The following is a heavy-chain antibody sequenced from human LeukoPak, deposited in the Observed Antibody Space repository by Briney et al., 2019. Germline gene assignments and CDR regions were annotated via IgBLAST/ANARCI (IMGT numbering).Heavy chain of an antibody. J-gene: IGHJ4*02. V-gene: IGHV4-34*01. Sequence: PSETLSLTCAVYDGSFSGYYWSWIRQPPGKGLEWIGEINHSGSTNYNPSLKSRVTISVDTSKNQFSLKLSSATAADTAVYYCARAVRVYYGSGSPTFDYWGQGTLVTVSS. D-gene: IGHD3-10*01. CDR3: ARAVRVYYGSGSPTFDY. CDR2: INHSGST. CDR1: DGSFSGYY.